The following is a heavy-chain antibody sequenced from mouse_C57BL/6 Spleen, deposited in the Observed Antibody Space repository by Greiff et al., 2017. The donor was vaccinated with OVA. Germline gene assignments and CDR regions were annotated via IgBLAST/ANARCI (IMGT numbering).Heavy chain of an antibody. Sequence: QVQLQQSGAELVRPGTSVKMSCKASGYTFTNYWIGWAKQRPGHGLEWIGDIYPGGGYTNYNEKFKGKATLTADKSSSTAYMQFSSLTSEDSAIYYCARTRTGYFDVWGTGTTVTVSS. CDR1: GYTFTNYW. V-gene: IGHV1-63*01. CDR2: IYPGGGYT. CDR3: ARTRTGYFDV. J-gene: IGHJ1*03.